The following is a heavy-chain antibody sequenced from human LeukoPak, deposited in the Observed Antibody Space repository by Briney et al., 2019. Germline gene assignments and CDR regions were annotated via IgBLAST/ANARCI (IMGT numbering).Heavy chain of an antibody. J-gene: IGHJ4*02. CDR1: GFLFSNSW. CDR2: INQDGSAK. CDR3: ARDSSGWYDRWYFDY. D-gene: IGHD6-19*01. V-gene: IGHV3-7*01. Sequence: PGGSLRLSCADSGFLFSNSWMAWVRQAPGRGLEGLANINQDGSAKTCVDSVKGRFTISRDNAKNSLYLQMNSLRAEDTAVYYCARDSSGWYDRWYFDYWGQGTLVTVSS.